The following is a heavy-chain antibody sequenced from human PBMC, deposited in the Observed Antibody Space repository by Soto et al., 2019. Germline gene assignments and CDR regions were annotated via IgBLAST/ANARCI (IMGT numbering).Heavy chain of an antibody. CDR1: GFALSNARMG. CDR3: ARRRSIAVTGLDY. D-gene: IGHD6-19*01. J-gene: IGHJ4*02. V-gene: IGHV2-26*01. CDR2: IFSNDEK. Sequence: VTLKESGTVLVKPTETLTLTCTVSGFALSNARMGVSWIRQPPVKALEWLAHIFSNDEKSYSTSLKSRLTNSKDTSKSQVVLTMTNMDSVDTATYYYARRRSIAVTGLDYWAQGTLVTVYS.